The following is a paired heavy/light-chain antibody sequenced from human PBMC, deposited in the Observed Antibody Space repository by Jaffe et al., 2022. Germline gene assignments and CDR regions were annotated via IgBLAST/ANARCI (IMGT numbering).Light chain of an antibody. V-gene: IGKV2-28*01. Sequence: DIVMTQSPLSLPVTPGEPASISCRSSQSLLHSNGYNYLDWYLQKPGQSPQLLIYLGSNRASGVPDRFSGSGSGTDFTLKISRVEAEDVGVYYCMQALQKPWTFGQGTKVEIK. J-gene: IGKJ1*01. CDR1: QSLLHSNGYNY. CDR2: LGS. CDR3: MQALQKPWT.
Heavy chain of an antibody. J-gene: IGHJ6*03. D-gene: IGHD3-3*01. CDR1: GGTFSSYA. V-gene: IGHV1-69*01. CDR3: ARGSGTYYDFWSGYYPPPDHYMDV. CDR2: IIPIFGTA. Sequence: QVQLVQSGAEVKKPGSSVKVSCKASGGTFSSYAISWVRQAPGQGLEWMGGIIPIFGTANYAQKFQGRVTITADESTSTAYMELSSLRSEDTAVYYCARGSGTYYDFWSGYYPPPDHYMDVWGKGTTVTVSS.